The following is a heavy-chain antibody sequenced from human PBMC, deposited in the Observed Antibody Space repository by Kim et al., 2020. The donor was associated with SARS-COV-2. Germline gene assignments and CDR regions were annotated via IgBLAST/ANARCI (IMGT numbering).Heavy chain of an antibody. V-gene: IGHV3-73*01. J-gene: IGHJ6*02. CDR3: TRQGVNSGTYFDNYHGLDV. CDR1: GITFSGSE. CDR2: IRSKAKNYAT. D-gene: IGHD3-10*01. Sequence: GGSLRLSCAASGITFSGSEMHWVRQASGKGLEWVGRIRSKAKNYATTYAASVQGRFTISRDDSKNTAYLQMNSLKTEDTAVYYCTRQGVNSGTYFDNYHGLDVWGQGTTITVSS.